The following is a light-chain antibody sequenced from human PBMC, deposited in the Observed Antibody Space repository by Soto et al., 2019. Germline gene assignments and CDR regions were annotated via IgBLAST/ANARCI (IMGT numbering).Light chain of an antibody. J-gene: IGLJ2*01. V-gene: IGLV1-51*01. Sequence: QTVVTQPPSISAAPGQKVTIPCSGSRSTIGNNYVAWYQQLPGTAPKLVIYDNDRRPSGIPDRFSGSKSGTSATLAITGLLTGDEADYYCGSWDDSLSAVVFGGGTKLTVL. CDR1: RSTIGNNY. CDR3: GSWDDSLSAVV. CDR2: DND.